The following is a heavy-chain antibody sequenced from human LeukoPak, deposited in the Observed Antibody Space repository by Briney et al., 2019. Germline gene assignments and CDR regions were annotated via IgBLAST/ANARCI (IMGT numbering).Heavy chain of an antibody. Sequence: GGSLRLSCAASGFTFNTYAMSWVRQAPGKGLEWVSAISGSGGSTYYADSVKGRFTISRDNSKNTLYLQIHSLRAEDTAVYYCVREEYGDHLWWWGQGTPVPVSS. CDR2: ISGSGGST. D-gene: IGHD2-21*01. V-gene: IGHV3-23*01. CDR3: VREEYGDHLWW. CDR1: GFTFNTYA. J-gene: IGHJ4*02.